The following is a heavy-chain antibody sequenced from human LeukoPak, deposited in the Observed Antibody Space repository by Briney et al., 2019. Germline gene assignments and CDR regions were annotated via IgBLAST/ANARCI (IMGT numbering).Heavy chain of an antibody. V-gene: IGHV3-11*06. D-gene: IGHD5-18*01. J-gene: IGHJ3*02. Sequence: PGGSLRLSCAASGFRVSGYDLNWIRQAPGKGLEWIAYISISSSNIHYADSVRGRFTISRDSANNSLYLQLSSLRVEDTAVYYCASGKYSHGPGAFDIWGQGTMVTVSS. CDR1: GFRVSGYD. CDR2: ISISSSNI. CDR3: ASGKYSHGPGAFDI.